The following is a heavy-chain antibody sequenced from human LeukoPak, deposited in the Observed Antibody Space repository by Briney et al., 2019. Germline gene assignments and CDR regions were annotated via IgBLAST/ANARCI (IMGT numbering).Heavy chain of an antibody. V-gene: IGHV3-20*04. D-gene: IGHD6-6*01. Sequence: RPGGSLRLSCAASGFTFDDYGMSWVRQAPGKGLEWVSGINWNGGSTGYADSVKGRFTISRDNAKNSLYLQMNSLRAEDTALYYCARVLRGEYSSSSDHWGQGTLVTVSS. CDR2: INWNGGST. CDR3: ARVLRGEYSSSSDH. CDR1: GFTFDDYG. J-gene: IGHJ4*02.